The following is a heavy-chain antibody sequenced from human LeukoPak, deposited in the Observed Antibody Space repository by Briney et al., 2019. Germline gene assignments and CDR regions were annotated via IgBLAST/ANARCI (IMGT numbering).Heavy chain of an antibody. V-gene: IGHV4-61*01. D-gene: IGHD2-2*01. J-gene: IGHJ4*02. CDR2: IYYSGST. CDR3: AKALSVVPAPDY. CDR1: CGSLSRGSYY. Sequence: SETLPLTCTVSCGSLSRGSYYWIWIRQPPGKGLEWIGYIYYSGSTNYNPSLKSRVTISVDASKNQFSLKLSSMTAADSALYYCAKALSVVPAPDYWGQGTLVTVSS.